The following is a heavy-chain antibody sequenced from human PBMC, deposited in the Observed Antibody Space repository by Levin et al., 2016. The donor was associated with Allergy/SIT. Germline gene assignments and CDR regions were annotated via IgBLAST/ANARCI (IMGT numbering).Heavy chain of an antibody. D-gene: IGHD3-22*01. Sequence: SVKVSCKASGGTFSSYAISWVRQAPGQGLEWMGRIIPILGIANYAQKFQGRVTITADKSTSTAYMELSSLRSEDTAVYYCARGSWDSSGNDDYWGQGTLVTVSS. V-gene: IGHV1-69*04. CDR1: GGTFSSYA. CDR3: ARGSWDSSGNDDY. J-gene: IGHJ4*02. CDR2: IIPILGIA.